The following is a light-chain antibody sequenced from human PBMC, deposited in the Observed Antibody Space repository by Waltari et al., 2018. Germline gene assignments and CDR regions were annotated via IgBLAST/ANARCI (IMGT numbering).Light chain of an antibody. Sequence: EIVLTQSPGTLSLSPGERATLSCRASQSVTRSLAWYQQKPCQAPRLLIYGASSRATGIPDRFSGGGSGTDFSLTISRLEPEDFAMYYCQHYVSLPATFGQGTKVEIK. J-gene: IGKJ1*01. CDR2: GAS. CDR3: QHYVSLPAT. CDR1: QSVTRS. V-gene: IGKV3-20*01.